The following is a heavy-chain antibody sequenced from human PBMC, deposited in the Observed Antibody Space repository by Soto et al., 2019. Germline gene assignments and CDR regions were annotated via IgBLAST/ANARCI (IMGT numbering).Heavy chain of an antibody. D-gene: IGHD3-22*01. CDR1: GFSLSTSGVG. CDR2: IYWDDDK. CDR3: ANRLNYYDSSGYWNY. V-gene: IGHV2-5*02. J-gene: IGHJ4*02. Sequence: QITLKESGPTLVKPTQTLTLTCTFSGFSLSTSGVGVGWIRQPPGKALEWLALIYWDDDKRYSPSLKSRLTITKDTSKNQVVLTMTNMDPVDTATYYCANRLNYYDSSGYWNYWGQGTLVTVAS.